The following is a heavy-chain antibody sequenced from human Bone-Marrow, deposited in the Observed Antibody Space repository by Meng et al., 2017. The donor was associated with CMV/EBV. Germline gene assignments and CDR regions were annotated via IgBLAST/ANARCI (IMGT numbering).Heavy chain of an antibody. CDR2: INPSGGRT. J-gene: IGHJ4*02. CDR3: ARDRATTSSDAYFDF. D-gene: IGHD6-6*01. Sequence: ASVKVSCKASGYKFIDYHMHWVRQAPGQGPEWLGEINPSGGRTNVAQRFRGRVTITSDTSTSTVYMQLTSLRSDDTAMYYCARDRATTSSDAYFDFWGQGSLVTVPQ. CDR1: GYKFIDYH. V-gene: IGHV1-46*01.